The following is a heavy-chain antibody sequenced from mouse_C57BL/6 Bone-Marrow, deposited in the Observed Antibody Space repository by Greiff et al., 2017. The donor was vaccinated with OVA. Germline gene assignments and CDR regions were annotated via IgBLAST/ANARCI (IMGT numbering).Heavy chain of an antibody. CDR2: INPGSGGT. Sequence: QVQLQQSGAELVRPGTSVKVSCKASGYAFTNYLIEWVKQRPGQGLEWIGVINPGSGGTNYNEKFKGKATLTADKSSSTAYMQLSSLTSGDSAVCYCGGPTVDYYAMDYWGKGTSVTVSS. D-gene: IGHD1-1*01. CDR1: GYAFTNYL. CDR3: GGPTVDYYAMDY. V-gene: IGHV1-54*01. J-gene: IGHJ4*01.